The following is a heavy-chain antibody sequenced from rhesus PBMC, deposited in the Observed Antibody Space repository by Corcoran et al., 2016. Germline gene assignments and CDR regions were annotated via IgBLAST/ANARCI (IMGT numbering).Heavy chain of an antibody. CDR2: ISDSSRNT. V-gene: IGHV4-173*01. CDR1: GGSISSNY. J-gene: IGHJ4*01. D-gene: IGHD2-33*01. Sequence: QLQLQESGPGLVKPSETRSLTCAVSGGSISSNYWTWIRQPSRRGLVWIGRISDSSRNTDYSPSLRSRITVSTDTSKNQFYQRLNSVTAEETAVYYCAGSLYTRVFDYWGQGVQVTVSS. CDR3: AGSLYTRVFDY.